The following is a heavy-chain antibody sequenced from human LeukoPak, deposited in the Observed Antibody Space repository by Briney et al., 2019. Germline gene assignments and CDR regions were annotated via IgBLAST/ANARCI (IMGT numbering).Heavy chain of an antibody. CDR3: ARDRIAARQLADY. V-gene: IGHV3-11*04. Sequence: GGSLRLSCAASGFTFSDYYMSWIRQAPGKGLEWVSYISSSGSTIYYADSVKGRFTISRDNAKNSLNLQMNSLRAEDTAVYYCARDRIAARQLADYWGQGTLVTVSS. CDR2: ISSSGSTI. CDR1: GFTFSDYY. D-gene: IGHD6-6*01. J-gene: IGHJ4*02.